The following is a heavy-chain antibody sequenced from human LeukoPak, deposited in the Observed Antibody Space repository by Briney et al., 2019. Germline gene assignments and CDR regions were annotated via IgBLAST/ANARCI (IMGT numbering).Heavy chain of an antibody. Sequence: SGPTLVKPTQTLTLTCTFSGFSLGTRGVGVGWLRQPPGKALEWLGIIYWDDDKRFSPSLRSRLTISKDTSKNLVVLTMTNLDPVDTATYYCTHTEVTRHAFDIWGQGTMVTVSS. D-gene: IGHD2-21*02. CDR3: THTEVTRHAFDI. CDR2: IYWDDDK. CDR1: GFSLGTRGVG. V-gene: IGHV2-5*02. J-gene: IGHJ3*02.